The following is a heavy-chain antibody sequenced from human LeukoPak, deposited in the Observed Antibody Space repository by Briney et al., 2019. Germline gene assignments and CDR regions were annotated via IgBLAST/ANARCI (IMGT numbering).Heavy chain of an antibody. D-gene: IGHD3-22*01. CDR1: GGSFSGYY. V-gene: IGHV4-59*08. J-gene: IGHJ1*01. CDR2: IYYSGST. CDR3: ARANLGDYYDSSGLPEYFQH. Sequence: SETLSLTCAVYGGSFSGYYWSWIRQPPGKGLEWIGYIYYSGSTNYNPSLKSRVTISVDTSKNQFSLKLSSVTAADTAVYYCARANLGDYYDSSGLPEYFQHWGQGTLVTVSS.